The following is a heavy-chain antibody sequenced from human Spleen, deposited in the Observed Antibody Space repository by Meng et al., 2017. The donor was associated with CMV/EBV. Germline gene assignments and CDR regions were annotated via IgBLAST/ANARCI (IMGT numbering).Heavy chain of an antibody. Sequence: GESLKISCAASGFMFSSSALHWVRQAPGKGLEWVAYIRYDGSNKDYADSVKGRFTISRDNSKNTLYLQMNSLRPEDTAVYYCAKVSNDYNDYWGQGTLVTVSS. CDR3: AKVSNDYNDY. CDR1: GFMFSSSA. J-gene: IGHJ4*02. CDR2: IRYDGSNK. V-gene: IGHV3-30*02.